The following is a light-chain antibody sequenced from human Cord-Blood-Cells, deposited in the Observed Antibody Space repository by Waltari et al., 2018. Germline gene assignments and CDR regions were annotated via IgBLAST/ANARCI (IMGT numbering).Light chain of an antibody. Sequence: QSALTQPASVSGSPGQSITISCTGTSSDVGGYNYVSWYQQHPGKAPKLMIYEVRNRPSGVSNRFSGSKSGNTASLTISGLQAEDEADYYCSSYTSSSGVFGTGTKVTVL. V-gene: IGLV2-14*01. CDR1: SSDVGGYNY. CDR2: EVR. J-gene: IGLJ1*01. CDR3: SSYTSSSGV.